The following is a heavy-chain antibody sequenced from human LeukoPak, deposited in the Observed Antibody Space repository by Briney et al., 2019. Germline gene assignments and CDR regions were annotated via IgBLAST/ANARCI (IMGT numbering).Heavy chain of an antibody. Sequence: ASVKVSCKASGYTFTSYAMNWVRQAPGQGLEWMGWINTNTGNPTYAQGFTGRFVFSLDTSVSTAYLQISSLKAEDTAVYYCARDTDYYGSGSPDAFDIWGQGTMVTVSS. CDR2: INTNTGNP. J-gene: IGHJ3*02. CDR1: GYTFTSYA. CDR3: ARDTDYYGSGSPDAFDI. D-gene: IGHD3-10*01. V-gene: IGHV7-4-1*02.